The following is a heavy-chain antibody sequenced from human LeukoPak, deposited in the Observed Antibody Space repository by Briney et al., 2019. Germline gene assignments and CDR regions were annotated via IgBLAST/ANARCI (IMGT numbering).Heavy chain of an antibody. J-gene: IGHJ4*02. CDR2: IYYSGST. V-gene: IGHV4-59*01. Sequence: SETLSLTCAASGGSISTYYWSWIRQPPGKGLEWIGAIYYSGSTNYNPSLKSRVTISVDTSKNLFSLKLSSVTAADTAVYYCARLERQWPTFKYYFQYWGQGTMVTVSS. CDR1: GGSISTYY. CDR3: ARLERQWPTFKYYFQY. D-gene: IGHD6-19*01.